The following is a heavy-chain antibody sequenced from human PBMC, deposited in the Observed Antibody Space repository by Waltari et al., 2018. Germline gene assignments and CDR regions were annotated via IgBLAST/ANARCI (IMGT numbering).Heavy chain of an antibody. J-gene: IGHJ5*02. Sequence: QLQLQESGPGLVKPSGTLSLSCAVSGDSMSSTFFWSWVRQSPQKGLEWIGQVHRSGGTNYNPSFASRVTMSVDTSNNQFSVKVTSATAADTAVYYCARDRGRGLYLDTWGPGTLVTVSP. CDR1: GDSMSSTFF. D-gene: IGHD2-15*01. CDR3: ARDRGRGLYLDT. CDR2: VHRSGGT. V-gene: IGHV4-4*02.